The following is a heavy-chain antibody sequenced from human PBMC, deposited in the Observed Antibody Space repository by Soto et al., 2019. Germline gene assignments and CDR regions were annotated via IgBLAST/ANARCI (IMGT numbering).Heavy chain of an antibody. CDR1: GYSFTSYW. V-gene: IGHV5-51*01. CDR2: IYPGDSDT. D-gene: IGHD6-19*01. Sequence: GESLKISCKGSGYSFTSYWIGWVRQMPGKGLEWMGIIYPGDSDTKYSPSFQGQVTISADTSISTAYLQWTSLKASDTAMYYCARSRRGAYSSGWYSPSGYYNYGIDVWGQGTKVTVSS. J-gene: IGHJ6*02. CDR3: ARSRRGAYSSGWYSPSGYYNYGIDV.